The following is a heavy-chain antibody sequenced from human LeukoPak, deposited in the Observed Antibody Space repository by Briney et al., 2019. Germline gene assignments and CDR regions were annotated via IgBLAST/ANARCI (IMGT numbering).Heavy chain of an antibody. D-gene: IGHD6-13*01. J-gene: IGHJ4*02. V-gene: IGHV1-18*04. CDR1: GYTFTGYY. CDR2: ISGYNGNT. Sequence: ASVKVSCKASGYTFTGYYMHWVRQAPGQGLEWMGWISGYNGNTNYAQKLQGRVTMTTDTSTSTAYMELRSLRSDDTAVYYCARDKNLQQLYYWGQGTLVTVSS. CDR3: ARDKNLQQLYY.